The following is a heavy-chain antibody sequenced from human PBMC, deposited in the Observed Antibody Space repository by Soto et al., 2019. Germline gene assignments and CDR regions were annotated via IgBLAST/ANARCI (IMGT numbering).Heavy chain of an antibody. V-gene: IGHV3-74*01. CDR3: ARGGSTSWLRALDL. D-gene: IGHD6-13*01. Sequence: EVQLVESGGGLAQPGGSLRLSCAVSGFTFSNYYMQWVRQGPGKGLVYVARIDFDGRSTVHADSVKGRFTISRDNAKNPLYLQVNSLGAEDTGVYYCARGGSTSWLRALDLWGQGTLVTVSS. CDR2: IDFDGRST. J-gene: IGHJ5*02. CDR1: GFTFSNYY.